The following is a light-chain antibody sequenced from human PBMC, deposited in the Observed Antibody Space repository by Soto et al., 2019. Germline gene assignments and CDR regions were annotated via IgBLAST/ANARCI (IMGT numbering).Light chain of an antibody. J-gene: IGLJ2*01. Sequence: QSVLTQPPSASGTPGQRVTISCSGSSSNIGSNSVYWYHQLPGTAPKLLIYDNINRPSGVPDRFSGSKSGTSASLAITGLQAEDEADYYCQSYDSSLSGSVFGGGTKVTVL. CDR1: SSNIGSNS. CDR3: QSYDSSLSGSV. V-gene: IGLV1-40*01. CDR2: DNI.